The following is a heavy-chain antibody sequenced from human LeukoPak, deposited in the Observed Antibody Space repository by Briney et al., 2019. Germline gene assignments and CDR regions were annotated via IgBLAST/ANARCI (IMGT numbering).Heavy chain of an antibody. V-gene: IGHV1-2*02. D-gene: IGHD6-19*01. J-gene: IGHJ4*02. CDR1: GYTFTAYY. Sequence: ASVKVFCKASGYTFTAYYIQWVRQAPGQGLEWMGWINSNSGDTHYAQNFQGRVTMTRDTSITTAYMELSRLRSDDTTDDAAVYYCATGQWPLEYWGQGTLVTVSS. CDR3: ATGQWPLEY. CDR2: INSNSGDT.